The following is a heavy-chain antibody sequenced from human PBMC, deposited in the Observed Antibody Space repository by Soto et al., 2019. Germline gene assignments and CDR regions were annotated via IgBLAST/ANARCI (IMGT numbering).Heavy chain of an antibody. Sequence: EVQLLESGGGLVQPGGSLRLSCAASGFSFTNYAMSWVRQAPGEGLEWVSAITRDGTIYYTESVKGRFTISRDNSKNTVYLQMNSLRAEDTAVYYCVKESYEGAYADFWGQGTLVTVSS. J-gene: IGHJ4*02. CDR3: VKESYEGAYADF. D-gene: IGHD3-22*01. V-gene: IGHV3-23*01. CDR1: GFSFTNYA. CDR2: ITRDGTI.